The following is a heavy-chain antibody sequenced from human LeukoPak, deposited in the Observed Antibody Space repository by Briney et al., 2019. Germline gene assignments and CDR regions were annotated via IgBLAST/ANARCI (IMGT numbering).Heavy chain of an antibody. Sequence: SETLSLTCTVSGGSLSSYYWSWIRQPPGKGLEGMGHIYYSGSTNYNPSLKSRVTISVDTSKNQFSLKLSSVTAADTAVYYCASSGWSNYYYMDVWGKGTTVTVSS. J-gene: IGHJ6*03. CDR2: IYYSGST. V-gene: IGHV4-59*01. CDR1: GGSLSSYY. CDR3: ASSGWSNYYYMDV. D-gene: IGHD6-19*01.